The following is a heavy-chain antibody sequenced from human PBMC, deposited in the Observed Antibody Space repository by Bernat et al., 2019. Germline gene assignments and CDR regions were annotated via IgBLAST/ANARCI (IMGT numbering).Heavy chain of an antibody. CDR2: ISGSGGST. CDR1: GFTFSSYA. Sequence: EVQLLESGGGLVQPGGSLRLSCAASGFTFSSYAMSWVRQAPGKGLEWVSAISGSGGSTYYADSVKGRFTISRDNSKNTLYLQMNSLRAEDTAVYYCARTQYCSGGSCYSALDYWGQGTLVTVSS. D-gene: IGHD2-15*01. CDR3: ARTQYCSGGSCYSALDY. V-gene: IGHV3-23*01. J-gene: IGHJ4*02.